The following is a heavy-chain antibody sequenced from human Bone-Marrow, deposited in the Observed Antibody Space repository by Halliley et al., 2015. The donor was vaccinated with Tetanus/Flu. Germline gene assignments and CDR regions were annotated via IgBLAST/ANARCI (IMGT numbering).Heavy chain of an antibody. CDR3: AREGNLNLGY. J-gene: IGHJ4*02. V-gene: IGHV3-7*03. CDR2: IKPDGSDK. Sequence: KGLGWVANIKPDGSDKYYVDSVKGRFTISRDNAKNSLYLQMNSLRAEDTAIYYCAREGNLNLGYWGQEALVTVSS.